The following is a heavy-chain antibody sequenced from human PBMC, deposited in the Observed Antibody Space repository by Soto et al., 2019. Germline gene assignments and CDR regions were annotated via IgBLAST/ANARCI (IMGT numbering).Heavy chain of an antibody. Sequence: GXSVKVSFKASGYTLNTYYMHWVRQAPGQGPEWMGIINPRGGGTTYAQNFQDRVTMTSDTSSSTVYMELSSLRSEDTAVYYCARGGGFSPYYYNLDVWGQGTTVTVSS. CDR2: INPRGGGT. CDR3: ARGGGFSPYYYNLDV. V-gene: IGHV1-46*02. D-gene: IGHD2-15*01. CDR1: GYTLNTYY. J-gene: IGHJ6*02.